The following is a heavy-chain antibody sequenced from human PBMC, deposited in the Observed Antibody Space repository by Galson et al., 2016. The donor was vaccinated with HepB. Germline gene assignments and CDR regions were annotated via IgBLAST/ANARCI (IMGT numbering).Heavy chain of an antibody. Sequence: ETLSLTCTVSGASVSSTGYYWSWIRQPPGKGLGWIGYIFYFDNTNYNPSLKSRVTISVDTSKNQFSLKLNSVTAADTAVYYCASDSTYGNFWGQGTLATVSS. CDR3: ASDSTYGNF. V-gene: IGHV4-61*08. J-gene: IGHJ4*02. CDR2: IFYFDNT. CDR1: GASVSSTGYY. D-gene: IGHD3-10*01.